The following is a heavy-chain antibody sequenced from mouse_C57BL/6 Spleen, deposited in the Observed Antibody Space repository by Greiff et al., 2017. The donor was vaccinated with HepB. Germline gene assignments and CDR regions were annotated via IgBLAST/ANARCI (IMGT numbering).Heavy chain of an antibody. CDR3: ATCDGSSFSTSFAY. J-gene: IGHJ3*01. D-gene: IGHD1-1*01. CDR2: ISTGSSTI. V-gene: IGHV5-17*01. CDR1: GYTFSDYG. Sequence: DVQLVESGGGLVKPGGSLKLSCAASGYTFSDYGMHWVRQAPEKGLEWVAYISTGSSTIYYADTVKGRVTISRDNAKNTLFLQMTRLRSEDTAMYYCATCDGSSFSTSFAYWGQGTLVTVSA.